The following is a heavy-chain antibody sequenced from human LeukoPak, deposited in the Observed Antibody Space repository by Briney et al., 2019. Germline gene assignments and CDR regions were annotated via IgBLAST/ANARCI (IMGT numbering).Heavy chain of an antibody. Sequence: ASVEVSCKASGYTFTDYYMHWVRQAPRQGLEWMGRINANSGDTNYAQKFQGRVTMTSDTSSSTAYMELSRLRSDDTAVYYCAREKYYYDSSGENDYWGQGTLVTVSS. J-gene: IGHJ4*02. CDR3: AREKYYYDSSGENDY. V-gene: IGHV1-2*06. D-gene: IGHD3-22*01. CDR1: GYTFTDYY. CDR2: INANSGDT.